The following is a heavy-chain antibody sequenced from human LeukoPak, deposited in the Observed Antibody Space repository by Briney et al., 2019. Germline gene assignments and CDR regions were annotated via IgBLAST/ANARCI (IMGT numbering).Heavy chain of an antibody. Sequence: GGSLRLSCAASGFTFSSYSMTWVRQAPGKRLEWVSSFTSRSRNIYYADSVKGRFTISRGNSKNTLYLQMNSLRAEDTAVYYCTTHFTWGATGGFDYWGQGTLVTVSS. CDR1: GFTFSSYS. V-gene: IGHV3-21*03. CDR3: TTHFTWGATGGFDY. CDR2: FTSRSRNI. D-gene: IGHD1-26*01. J-gene: IGHJ4*02.